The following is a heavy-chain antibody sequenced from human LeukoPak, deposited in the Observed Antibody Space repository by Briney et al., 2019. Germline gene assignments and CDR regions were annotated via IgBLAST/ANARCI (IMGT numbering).Heavy chain of an antibody. V-gene: IGHV4-34*01. CDR3: ARGWGSGSYSYYYYYMDV. D-gene: IGHD1-26*01. J-gene: IGHJ6*03. CDR1: GGSFSGYY. CDR2: INHSGST. Sequence: SETLSLTCAVYGGSFSGYYWSWLRQPPGKGLERIGEINHSGSTNYNPSLKGRVTISVDTSKNQFSLKLSSVTAADTAVYYCARGWGSGSYSYYYYYMDVWGKGTTVTVSS.